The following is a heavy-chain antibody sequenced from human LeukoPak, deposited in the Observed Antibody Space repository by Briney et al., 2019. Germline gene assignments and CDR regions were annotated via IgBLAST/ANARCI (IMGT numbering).Heavy chain of an antibody. CDR1: GGSISSGDYY. CDR3: ARPYYYDSRIDP. D-gene: IGHD3-22*01. CDR2: MCYSGST. V-gene: IGHV4-30-4*01. J-gene: IGHJ5*02. Sequence: SETLSLTCTVSGGSISSGDYYWSWIRQPPGKGLEWIAYMCYSGSTYYNPSLKSRVTKSADQSKNQLSLKLSSVTAADTAVYYCARPYYYDSRIDPWGQGILVTVSS.